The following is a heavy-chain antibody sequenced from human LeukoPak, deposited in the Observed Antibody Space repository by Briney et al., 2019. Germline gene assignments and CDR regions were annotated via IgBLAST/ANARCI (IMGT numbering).Heavy chain of an antibody. Sequence: PSETLSLTCTVSGGSISSSSYYWGWIRQPPGKGLEWIGSIYYSGSTYYNPSLKSRVTISVDTSKNQSSLKLSSVTAADTAVYYCAREHCSGGSCYSIYYYYYMDVWGKGTTVTVSS. J-gene: IGHJ6*03. CDR1: GGSISSSSYY. V-gene: IGHV4-39*07. D-gene: IGHD2-15*01. CDR3: AREHCSGGSCYSIYYYYYMDV. CDR2: IYYSGST.